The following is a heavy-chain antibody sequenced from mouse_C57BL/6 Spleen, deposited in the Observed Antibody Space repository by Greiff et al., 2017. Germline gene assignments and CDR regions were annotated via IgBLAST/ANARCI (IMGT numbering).Heavy chain of an antibody. CDR2: INPYNGGT. CDR1: GYTFTDYY. V-gene: IGHV1-19*01. D-gene: IGHD2-3*01. Sequence: VHVKQSGPVLVKPGASVKMSCKASGYTFTDYYMNWVKQSHGKSLEWIGVINPYNGGTSYNQKFKGKATLTVDKSSSTAYMELNSLISEDSAVYYCARGRDGYFFDYWGQGTTLTVSS. CDR3: ARGRDGYFFDY. J-gene: IGHJ2*01.